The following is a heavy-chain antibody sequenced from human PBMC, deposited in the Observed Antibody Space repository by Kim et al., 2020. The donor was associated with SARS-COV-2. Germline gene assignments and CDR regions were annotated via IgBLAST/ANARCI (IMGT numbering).Heavy chain of an antibody. V-gene: IGHV3-48*04. CDR3: ARDVGQGAVVVPAAMSP. Sequence: GGSLRLSCAASGFTFSSYSMNWVRQAPGKGLEWVSYISSSSSTIYYADSVKGRFTISRDNAKNSLYLQMNSLRAEDTAVYYCARDVGQGAVVVPAAMSPWGQGTLVTVSS. CDR2: ISSSSSTI. CDR1: GFTFSSYS. J-gene: IGHJ5*02. D-gene: IGHD2-2*01.